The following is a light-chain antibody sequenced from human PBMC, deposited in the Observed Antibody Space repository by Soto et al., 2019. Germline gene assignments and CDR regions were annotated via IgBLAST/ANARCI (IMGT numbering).Light chain of an antibody. CDR2: EVS. J-gene: IGLJ2*01. CDR3: SSYTSSSVV. Sequence: HSALTQPASVSGSPGQSITISCTGTSSDVGGYDYVSWYQQYPGKAPKLMIYEVSDRPSGVSNRFSGSKSGNTASLTISGLQAEDEADYYCSSYTSSSVVFGGGTKLTVL. CDR1: SSDVGGYDY. V-gene: IGLV2-14*01.